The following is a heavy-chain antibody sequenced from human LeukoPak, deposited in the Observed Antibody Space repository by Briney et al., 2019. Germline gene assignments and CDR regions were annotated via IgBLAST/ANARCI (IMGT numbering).Heavy chain of an antibody. D-gene: IGHD3-22*01. CDR1: GGTFTSYA. J-gene: IGHJ4*02. CDR2: IIPIFGTA. Sequence: SVKVSCKASGGTFTSYAISWVRQAPGQGLEWMGRIIPIFGTANYAQKFQGRVTITTDESTSTAYMELSSLRSEDTAVYYCARDGPYYYDSSGFDYWGQGTLVTVSS. V-gene: IGHV1-69*05. CDR3: ARDGPYYYDSSGFDY.